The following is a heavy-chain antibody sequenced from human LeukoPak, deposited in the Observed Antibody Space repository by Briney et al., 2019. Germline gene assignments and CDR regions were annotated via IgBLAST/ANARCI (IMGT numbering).Heavy chain of an antibody. CDR1: GFTFSSYA. CDR2: ISGSGGST. J-gene: IGHJ6*02. V-gene: IGHV3-23*01. Sequence: GGSLRLSCAASGFTFSSYAMSWVRQAPGKGLEWVSAISGSGGSTYYADSVKGRFTISRDNSKNTLYLQMNSLRAEGTAVYYCAKAHYYDSSGYPRNYYYYGMDVWGQGTTVTVSS. D-gene: IGHD3-22*01. CDR3: AKAHYYDSSGYPRNYYYYGMDV.